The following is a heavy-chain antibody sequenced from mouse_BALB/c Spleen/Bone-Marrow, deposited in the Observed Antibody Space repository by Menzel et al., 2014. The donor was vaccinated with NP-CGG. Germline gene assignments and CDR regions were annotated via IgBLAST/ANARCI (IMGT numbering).Heavy chain of an antibody. CDR3: GGVYYYVIGDLAY. Sequence: ESGPALVKPGASVKISCKASGYSFTGYFMSWVKQTHGKTLEWIGRINPYNGDTFYNQKFKGKATLTVDKSSSTAHMELLTRPSEAFAVYYGGGVYYYVIGDLAYGGQGTTLTVSS. J-gene: IGHJ2*01. D-gene: IGHD1-1*01. V-gene: IGHV1-37*01. CDR1: GYSFTGYF. CDR2: INPYNGDT.